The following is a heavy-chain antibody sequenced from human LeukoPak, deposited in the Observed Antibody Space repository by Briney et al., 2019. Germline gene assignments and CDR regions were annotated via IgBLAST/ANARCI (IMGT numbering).Heavy chain of an antibody. CDR2: IKSKIDGETT. Sequence: GGSLRLSCAASGFSFSNAWMTWVRQAPGKGLEWVGRIKSKIDGETTDYTEPVKGRFTISRDVSKNTLYLQMNSLKSEDTALYYCAKEPIQLWSTYYYYGMDVWGQGTTVTVSS. CDR1: GFSFSNAW. J-gene: IGHJ6*02. CDR3: AKEPIQLWSTYYYYGMDV. D-gene: IGHD5-18*01. V-gene: IGHV3-15*01.